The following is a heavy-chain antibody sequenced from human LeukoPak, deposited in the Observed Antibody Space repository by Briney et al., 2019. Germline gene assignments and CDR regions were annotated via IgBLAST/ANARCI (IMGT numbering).Heavy chain of an antibody. Sequence: GGSLRLSCAASGFTVSSNYMSWVRQAPGKGLEWVSVIYSGGSTYYADSVKGRFTISRDNSKKILYLQMNSLRVEDTAVYYCAKASVAVAENWFDPWGQGTLVTVSS. CDR3: AKASVAVAENWFDP. J-gene: IGHJ5*02. V-gene: IGHV3-53*01. CDR2: IYSGGST. CDR1: GFTVSSNY. D-gene: IGHD6-19*01.